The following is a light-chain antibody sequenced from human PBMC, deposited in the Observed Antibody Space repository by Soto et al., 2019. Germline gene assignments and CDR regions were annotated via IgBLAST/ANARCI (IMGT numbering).Light chain of an antibody. CDR1: NSNIGSDI. CDR3: AAWDDSLNGWV. J-gene: IGLJ3*02. CDR2: TTN. Sequence: QSVLTQPPSASGTPGQRATISCCGSNSNIGSDIVNCYQLLPGAAPEVLINTTNQRPSGVPERFSGSKSGTSASLAISGLQSEDEADYYCAAWDDSLNGWVFGGGTKLTVL. V-gene: IGLV1-44*01.